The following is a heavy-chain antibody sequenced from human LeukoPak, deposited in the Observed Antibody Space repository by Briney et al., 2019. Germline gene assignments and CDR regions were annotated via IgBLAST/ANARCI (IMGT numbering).Heavy chain of an antibody. Sequence: GGSLRLSCAASGFTFSSYSMNWVRQAPGKGLEWVSYISSSSSTIYYADPVKGRFTISRDNAKNSLYLQMNSLRDEDTAVYYCARDPGYCSSTGCYYGMDVWGQGTTVTVSS. D-gene: IGHD2-2*03. CDR3: ARDPGYCSSTGCYYGMDV. CDR2: ISSSSSTI. V-gene: IGHV3-48*02. J-gene: IGHJ6*02. CDR1: GFTFSSYS.